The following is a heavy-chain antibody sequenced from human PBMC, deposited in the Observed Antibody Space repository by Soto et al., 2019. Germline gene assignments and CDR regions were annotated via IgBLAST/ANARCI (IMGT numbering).Heavy chain of an antibody. J-gene: IGHJ4*02. Sequence: QVQLVQSGVEVKKPGASVKVSCKASGYIFNSYGISWVRQAPGQGLEWMGWISPYNSHTNYAQQFQGRATMTTDRSTSTVYMELRSLRSDDTAVYYCARDLGEIFGVVTDYWGQGTLVTVSS. CDR3: ARDLGEIFGVVTDY. D-gene: IGHD3-3*01. CDR2: ISPYNSHT. CDR1: GYIFNSYG. V-gene: IGHV1-18*01.